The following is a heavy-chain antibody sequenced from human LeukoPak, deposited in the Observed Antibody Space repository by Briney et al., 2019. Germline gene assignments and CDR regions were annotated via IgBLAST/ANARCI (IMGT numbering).Heavy chain of an antibody. V-gene: IGHV4-59*12. CDR3: ARDIGIAARPSWFDP. D-gene: IGHD6-6*01. J-gene: IGHJ5*02. CDR2: IYYSGST. Sequence: SETLSLTCTVSGASLSSYYWSWIRQPPRNGMEWTGYIYYSGSTNYHPSLKSRVTIPVDTSKNQFSLKLSFVTASDTAVYDCARDIGIAARPSWFDPWGQGTLVTVSS. CDR1: GASLSSYY.